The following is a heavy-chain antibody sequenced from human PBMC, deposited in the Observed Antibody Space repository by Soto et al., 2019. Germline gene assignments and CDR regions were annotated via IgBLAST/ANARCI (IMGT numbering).Heavy chain of an antibody. D-gene: IGHD3-16*02. Sequence: QVQLVESGGGVVQPGRSLRLSCAASGFTFSSYAMHWVRQAPGKGLEWVAVISYDGSNKYYADSVKGRFTISRDNSKNXLXXQMNRLRAEDTAVYYCARGKYDYVWGSYRSKGMDVWGQGTTVTVSS. J-gene: IGHJ6*02. CDR3: ARGKYDYVWGSYRSKGMDV. V-gene: IGHV3-30-3*01. CDR2: ISYDGSNK. CDR1: GFTFSSYA.